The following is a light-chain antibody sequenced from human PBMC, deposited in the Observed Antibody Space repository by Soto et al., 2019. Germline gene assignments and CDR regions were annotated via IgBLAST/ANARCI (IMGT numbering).Light chain of an antibody. CDR3: SSNTASSTYV. CDR2: DVT. CDR1: SRDVGGYNY. V-gene: IGLV2-14*03. Sequence: QSALTQPASVSGSPGQSITISCTGTSRDVGGYNYVSWYQHHPGKAPKLLIYDVTYRPSGVSNRFSGSKSGNTASLTISGLQAEDEADYYCSSNTASSTYVFGTGTKLTVL. J-gene: IGLJ1*01.